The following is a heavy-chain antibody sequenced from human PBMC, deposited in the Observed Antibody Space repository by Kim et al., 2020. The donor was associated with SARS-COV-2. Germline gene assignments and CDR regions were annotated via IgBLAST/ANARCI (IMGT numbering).Heavy chain of an antibody. Sequence: ASVKVSCKASGYTFTSYDINWVRQATGQGLEWMGWMNPNSGNTGYAQKFQGRVTMTRNTSISTAYMELSSLRSEDTAVYYCARGIAVAGTGGVYYYMDVWGKGTTVTVSS. D-gene: IGHD6-19*01. CDR3: ARGIAVAGTGGVYYYMDV. CDR1: GYTFTSYD. V-gene: IGHV1-8*01. CDR2: MNPNSGNT. J-gene: IGHJ6*03.